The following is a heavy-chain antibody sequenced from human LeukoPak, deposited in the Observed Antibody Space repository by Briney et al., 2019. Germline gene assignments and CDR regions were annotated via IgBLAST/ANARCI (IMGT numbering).Heavy chain of an antibody. V-gene: IGHV4-38-2*02. J-gene: IGHJ6*02. CDR3: ARLGQQGAIWFGSGNGMDV. CDR1: DYSISSGYY. CDR2: IYHNGNT. D-gene: IGHD3-10*01. Sequence: SETLSLTCTVSDYSISSGYYWGWIRQPPGKGLEWIGSIYHNGNTYYNPSLKSRVTISVDTSKNQFSLKLSSVTAADTAVYYCARLGQQGAIWFGSGNGMDVWGQGTTVTVSS.